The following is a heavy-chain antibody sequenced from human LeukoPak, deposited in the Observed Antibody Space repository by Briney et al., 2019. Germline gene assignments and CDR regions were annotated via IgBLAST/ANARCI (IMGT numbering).Heavy chain of an antibody. D-gene: IGHD1-26*01. CDR1: GSTFSSYE. CDR2: ISSSGSTI. Sequence: GGSLRLSCAASGSTFSSYEMNWVRQAPGKGLEWVSYISSSGSTIYYADSVKGRFTISRDNAKNSLYLQMNSLRAEDTAVYYCAREGGEWELLRTFDYWGQGTLVTVSS. V-gene: IGHV3-48*03. J-gene: IGHJ4*02. CDR3: AREGGEWELLRTFDY.